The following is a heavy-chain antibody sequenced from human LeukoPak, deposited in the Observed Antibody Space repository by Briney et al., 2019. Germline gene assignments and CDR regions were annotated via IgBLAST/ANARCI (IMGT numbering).Heavy chain of an antibody. CDR1: GGSIRSYY. CDR3: ARGRNDNGGMFFDS. D-gene: IGHD4-23*01. Sequence: KPSETLSLTCTVSGGSIRSYYWNWIWQAPGKGLEWVGFTSYSGYTSYSPSLKSRVAISVDTAKSQFSLRLNSMTAADTAIYYCARGRNDNGGMFFDSWAQGNLVTVSS. CDR2: TSYSGYT. V-gene: IGHV4-59*01. J-gene: IGHJ4*02.